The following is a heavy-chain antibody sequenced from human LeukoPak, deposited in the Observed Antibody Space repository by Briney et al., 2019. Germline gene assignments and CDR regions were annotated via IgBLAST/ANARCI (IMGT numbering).Heavy chain of an antibody. V-gene: IGHV3-48*01. CDR1: GFTFSAYS. CDR2: ISGGGGTI. D-gene: IGHD3-22*01. CDR3: ARNQEIDYYDSSGFYWGVEY. J-gene: IGHJ4*02. Sequence: GGSLRLSCAASGFTFSAYSMNWVRQAPGKGLEWVSFISGGGGTIYYADSVKGRFTISRDNAKNSLHLQVDSLRVEDTAVYYCARNQEIDYYDSSGFYWGVEYWGQGTLVTVSS.